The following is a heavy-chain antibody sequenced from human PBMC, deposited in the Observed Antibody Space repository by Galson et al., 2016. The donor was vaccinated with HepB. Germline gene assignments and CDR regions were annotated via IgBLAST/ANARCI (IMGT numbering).Heavy chain of an antibody. J-gene: IGHJ4*02. V-gene: IGHV6-1*01. Sequence: CAISGDSVSSNSATWNWIRQSPSRGLEWQGRTYARSKWYNEYAVSVKGRVTINPDTSKNQFSLQLNSVTPEDAALYYCPRGNSQTKSFDYWGQEALVTVSS. CDR2: TYARSKWYN. D-gene: IGHD1/OR15-1a*01. CDR1: GDSVSSNSAT. CDR3: PRGNSQTKSFDY.